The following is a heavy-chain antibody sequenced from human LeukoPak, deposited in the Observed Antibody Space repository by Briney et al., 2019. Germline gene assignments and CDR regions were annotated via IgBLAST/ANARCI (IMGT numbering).Heavy chain of an antibody. CDR2: ISGNGGSL. J-gene: IGHJ4*02. CDR3: AKRDAYDSSGFSPLFDH. D-gene: IGHD3-22*01. CDR1: GFTFSSYA. V-gene: IGHV3-23*01. Sequence: QPGGSLRLSCAASGFTFSSYAMSWVRQAPGKGLEWVSAISGNGGSLYYADSMKGRFTISRDNSKSELYLQVNSLTAEDTAVYYCAKRDAYDSSGFSPLFDHWGQGTLVTVSS.